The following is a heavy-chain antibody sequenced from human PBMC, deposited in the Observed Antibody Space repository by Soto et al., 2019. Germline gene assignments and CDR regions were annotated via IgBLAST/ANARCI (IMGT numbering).Heavy chain of an antibody. J-gene: IGHJ4*02. D-gene: IGHD2-15*01. CDR3: ASHDHGDYYDY. CDR2: IYHSGTT. CDR1: GGSINSRY. Sequence: QVQLQESSPGLVKPSETLSLTCTVSGGSINSRYWNWIRQPPGKGLEWIGYIYHSGTTSYNPSLKSRVTISVDTSKKQFSLKLSSVTAADTAVYFCASHDHGDYYDYWGQGTLVTVSS. V-gene: IGHV4-59*11.